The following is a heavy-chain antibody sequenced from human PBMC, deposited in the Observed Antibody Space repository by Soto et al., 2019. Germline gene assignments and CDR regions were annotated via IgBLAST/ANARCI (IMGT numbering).Heavy chain of an antibody. J-gene: IGHJ6*02. D-gene: IGHD1-26*01. CDR2: IFYNGRT. CDR3: ARRPKSGSFHYYGVDV. CDR1: GGPVSSSSYY. Sequence: SETLSLTCTVSGGPVSSSSYYWDWIRQSPGRGLEWIGNIFYNGRTYYNPSLRSRVTVSVDTSKNQFSLKLDSVTAADTAVYYCARRPKSGSFHYYGVDVWGRGTTVTVSS. V-gene: IGHV4-39*01.